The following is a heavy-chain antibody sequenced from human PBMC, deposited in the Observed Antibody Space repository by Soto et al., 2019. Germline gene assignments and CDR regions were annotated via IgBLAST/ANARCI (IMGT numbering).Heavy chain of an antibody. D-gene: IGHD3-10*01. Sequence: EVQLLESGGDLVQPGGSLRLSCAASGFTFSSYVMNWVRQAPGKGLEWVASISGTGDSTYYADSVKGRFTISRDNFANTLYLQMHSLRVDDTAVYYCSKDRGVRGDYWGQGTLVIVSS. J-gene: IGHJ4*02. CDR3: SKDRGVRGDY. CDR2: ISGTGDST. CDR1: GFTFSSYV. V-gene: IGHV3-23*01.